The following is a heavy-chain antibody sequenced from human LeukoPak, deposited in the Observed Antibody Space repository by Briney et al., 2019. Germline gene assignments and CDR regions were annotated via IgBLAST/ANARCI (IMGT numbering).Heavy chain of an antibody. D-gene: IGHD4-17*01. J-gene: IGHJ3*01. CDR1: GFTFSTYW. Sequence: GGSLRLSCAASGFTFSTYWVHWVRQAPGKGLEWVSTISGSGGSTYYADSVKGRFTISRDNSKNTLYLQMNSLRAEDTAVYYCANYMTTVTTSAFDVWGQGTMVTVSS. CDR3: ANYMTTVTTSAFDV. V-gene: IGHV3-23*01. CDR2: ISGSGGST.